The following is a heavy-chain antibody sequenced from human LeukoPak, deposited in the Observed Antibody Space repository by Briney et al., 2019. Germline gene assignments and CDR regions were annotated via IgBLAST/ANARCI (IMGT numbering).Heavy chain of an antibody. D-gene: IGHD6-19*01. CDR2: ISWNSGSI. J-gene: IGHJ4*02. CDR1: GFIFNNYA. CDR3: AKDNRRHYTSGPNPDSLH. V-gene: IGHV3-9*01. Sequence: SGGSLRLSCAGSGFIFNNYAMHWVRQPPGKGLEWVSGISWNSGSIDYADSVKGRFTISRDNAKNSLYLQMNSLRVEDTAFYYCAKDNRRHYTSGPNPDSLHWGQGALVTGPS.